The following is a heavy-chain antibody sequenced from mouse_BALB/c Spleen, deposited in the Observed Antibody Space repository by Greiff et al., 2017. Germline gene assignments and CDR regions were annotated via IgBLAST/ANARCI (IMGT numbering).Heavy chain of an antibody. V-gene: IGHV14-1*02. CDR2: IDPENGNT. CDR1: GFNIKDYY. J-gene: IGHJ2*01. CDR3: ARNLGYFDY. Sequence: VQLKQSGAELVRPGALVKLSCKASGFNIKDYYMHWVKQRPEQGLEWIGWIDPENGNTIYDPKFQGKASITADTSSNTAYLQLSSLTSEDTAVYYCARNLGYFDYWGQGTTLTVSS.